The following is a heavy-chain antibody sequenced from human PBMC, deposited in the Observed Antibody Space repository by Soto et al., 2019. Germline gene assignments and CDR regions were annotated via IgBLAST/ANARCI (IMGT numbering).Heavy chain of an antibody. CDR3: ASHGTVVPAAIFYYYGMDV. Sequence: SVKVSCKASGGTFSSYAISWVRQAPGQGLEWMGGIIPIFGTANYAQKFQGRVTITADESTSTAYMELSSLRSEDTAVYYCASHGTVVPAAIFYYYGMDVWGQGTTVTVSS. CDR2: IIPIFGTA. CDR1: GGTFSSYA. V-gene: IGHV1-69*13. D-gene: IGHD2-2*01. J-gene: IGHJ6*02.